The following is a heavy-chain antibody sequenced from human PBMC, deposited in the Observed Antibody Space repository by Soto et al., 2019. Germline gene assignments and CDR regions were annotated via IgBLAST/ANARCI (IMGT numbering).Heavy chain of an antibody. V-gene: IGHV3-43D*04. Sequence: PGGALRISCAASGFTCDDYAMHWVRQAPGKGLEWVSLISWDGGITYYADSVKGRFTISRDNSKNSLYLQMNSLRAEDTALYYCAKGAYYYDSSGFNDAFDIWGQGTMVTGSS. CDR2: ISWDGGIT. CDR3: AKGAYYYDSSGFNDAFDI. CDR1: GFTCDDYA. D-gene: IGHD3-22*01. J-gene: IGHJ3*02.